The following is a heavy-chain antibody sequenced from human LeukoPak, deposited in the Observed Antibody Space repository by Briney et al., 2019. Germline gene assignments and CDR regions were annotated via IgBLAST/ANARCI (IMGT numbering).Heavy chain of an antibody. J-gene: IGHJ4*02. Sequence: SQTLSLTCTVSGGSISSRDYYWTWIRQHPGKGLEWIGYIYYSGTTSYNPSLKSRVTMSIDTSKNQFSLKLGSVTAADTAVYYCAREEADYGDYYFDYWGQGTLVTVSS. CDR3: AREEADYGDYYFDY. D-gene: IGHD4-17*01. CDR1: GGSISSRDYY. V-gene: IGHV4-31*03. CDR2: IYYSGTT.